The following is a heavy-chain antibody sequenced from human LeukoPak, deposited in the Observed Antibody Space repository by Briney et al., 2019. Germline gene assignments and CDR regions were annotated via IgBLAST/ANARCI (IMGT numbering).Heavy chain of an antibody. J-gene: IGHJ4*02. CDR2: ISISSSYI. CDR3: ARGRYDVLAGYQPPYFDF. D-gene: IGHD3-9*01. V-gene: IGHV3-21*01. Sequence: GGSLRLSCAASGFTFSNYNINWVRQAPGKELEWVSSISISSSYIYYADSVKGRFTISRDNAKDSLYLHMNSLRAEDTAMYYCARGRYDVLAGYQPPYFDFWGQGTLVTVSS. CDR1: GFTFSNYN.